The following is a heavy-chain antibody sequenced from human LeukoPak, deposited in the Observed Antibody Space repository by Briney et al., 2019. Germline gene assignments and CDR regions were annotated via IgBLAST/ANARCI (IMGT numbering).Heavy chain of an antibody. D-gene: IGHD6-13*01. CDR2: IKQGGSEK. J-gene: IGHJ4*02. V-gene: IGHV3-7*03. CDR3: ARDDEASSSWYTC. CDR1: GFTFNSYW. Sequence: PGGSLRLSCAASGFTFNSYWMSWLPQAPGKGGEGVANIKQGGSEKYYVDSVKGRFTISRDNAKNSLYLQMNSLRAEDTAVYYCARDDEASSSWYTCWGQGTLVTVSS.